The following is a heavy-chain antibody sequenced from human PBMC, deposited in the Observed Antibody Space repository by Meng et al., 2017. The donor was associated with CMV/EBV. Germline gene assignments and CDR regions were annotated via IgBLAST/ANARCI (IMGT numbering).Heavy chain of an antibody. J-gene: IGHJ3*02. V-gene: IGHV5-51*01. D-gene: IGHD2-2*02. CDR2: IYPGDSDT. CDR1: GYSFTSYW. CDR3: ARFSRTSCYTWCSGNRTEDAFDI. Sequence: KVSCKGSGYSFTSYWIGWVRQMPGKGLEWMGIIYPGDSDTRYSPSFQGQVTISADKSISTAYLQWSSLKASDTAMYYCARFSRTSCYTWCSGNRTEDAFDIWGQGTMVTVSS.